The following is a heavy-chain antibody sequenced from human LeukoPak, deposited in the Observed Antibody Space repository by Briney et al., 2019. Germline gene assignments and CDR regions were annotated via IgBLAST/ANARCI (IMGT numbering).Heavy chain of an antibody. Sequence: SQTLSLTCAISGDSVSSNSAAWPWIRQSPSRGLEWLGRTYYRSKWYNDYAVSVKSRITINPDTSKNLFSLHLNSVTPEDTAVYYCARGYGRGDYFDYWGQGTLVTVSS. CDR1: GDSVSSNSAA. V-gene: IGHV6-1*01. J-gene: IGHJ4*02. CDR2: TYYRSKWYN. D-gene: IGHD2-15*01. CDR3: ARGYGRGDYFDY.